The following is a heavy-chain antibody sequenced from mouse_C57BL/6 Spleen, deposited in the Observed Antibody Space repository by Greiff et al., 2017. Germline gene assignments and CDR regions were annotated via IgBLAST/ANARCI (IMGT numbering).Heavy chain of an antibody. CDR1: GFTFSSYA. V-gene: IGHV5-4*01. CDR3: ARIENFYAMDY. CDR2: ISDGGSYT. Sequence: EVQGVESGGGLVKPGGSLKLSCAASGFTFSSYAMSWVRQTPEKRLEWVATISDGGSYTYYPDNVKGRFTISRDNAKNNLYLQMSHLKSEDTAMYYCARIENFYAMDYWGQGTSVTVSS. J-gene: IGHJ4*01.